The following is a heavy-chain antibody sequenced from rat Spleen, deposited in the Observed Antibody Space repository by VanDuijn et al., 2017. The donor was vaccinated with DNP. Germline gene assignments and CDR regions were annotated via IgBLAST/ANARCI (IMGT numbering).Heavy chain of an antibody. CDR2: ISPNSDNT. J-gene: IGHJ1*01. CDR3: ARGSTSIYWYFDF. CDR1: GFTFSTYD. Sequence: EVQLVESGGGLVQTGRSPKISCAASGFTFSTYDMTWVRQAPARGLEWVALISPNSDNTYYRDSVKGRFTISRDDAKSSLYLQMNSLKSEDTATYYCARGSTSIYWYFDFWGPGTMVTVSS. V-gene: IGHV5-25*01. D-gene: IGHD3-1*01.